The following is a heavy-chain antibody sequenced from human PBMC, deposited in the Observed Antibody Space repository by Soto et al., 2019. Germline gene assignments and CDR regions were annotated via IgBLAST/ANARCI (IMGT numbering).Heavy chain of an antibody. V-gene: IGHV4-31*03. J-gene: IGHJ5*02. D-gene: IGHD3-22*01. Sequence: SETLSLTCTVSGGSISSGGYYWSWIRQHPGKGLEWIGYIYYSGSTYYNPSLKSRVTISVDTSKNQFSPKLSSVTAADTAVYYCATYDSSDYYSGSPIGWFDPWGQGTLVTVSS. CDR1: GGSISSGGYY. CDR3: ATYDSSDYYSGSPIGWFDP. CDR2: IYYSGST.